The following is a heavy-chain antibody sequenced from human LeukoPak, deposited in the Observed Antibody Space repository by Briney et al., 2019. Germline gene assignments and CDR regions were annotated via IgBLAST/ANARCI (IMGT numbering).Heavy chain of an antibody. V-gene: IGHV1-24*01. CDR2: FDPEDGET. Sequence: ASVKVSCKVSGYTLTELSMHWVRRAPGKGLEWMGGFDPEDGETIYAQKFQGRVTMTEDTSTDTAYMELSGLRSEDTAVYYCATKVLRSGYTYGFGNYWGQGTLVTVSS. D-gene: IGHD5-18*01. CDR3: ATKVLRSGYTYGFGNY. CDR1: GYTLTELS. J-gene: IGHJ4*02.